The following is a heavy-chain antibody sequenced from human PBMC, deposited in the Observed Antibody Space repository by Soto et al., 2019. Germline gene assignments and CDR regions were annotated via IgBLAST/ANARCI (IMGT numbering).Heavy chain of an antibody. CDR2: IDPSDSYT. J-gene: IGHJ6*02. V-gene: IGHV5-10-1*01. Sequence: PGESLKISCKGSGYSFTSYWISWVRQMPGKGLEWMGRIDPSDSYTNYSPSFQGHVTISADKSISTAYLQWSSLKASDTAMYYCARPTREEYGDYVDYYYYGMDVWGQGTTVTVSS. CDR3: ARPTREEYGDYVDYYYYGMDV. CDR1: GYSFTSYW. D-gene: IGHD4-17*01.